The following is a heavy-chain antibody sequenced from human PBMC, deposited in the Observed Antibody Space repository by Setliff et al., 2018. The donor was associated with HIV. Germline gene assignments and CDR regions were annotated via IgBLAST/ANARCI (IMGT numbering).Heavy chain of an antibody. J-gene: IGHJ4*02. CDR3: ARHSSSDY. CDR1: GDSISSYS. V-gene: IGHV4-4*09. CDR2: IYSSGST. Sequence: SETLSLTCTVSGDSISSYSWNWIRQPPGKGLEWIGYIYSSGSTNYNPSLKIRVTMSADESKKQFSLKLNSVTAADTAVYYCARHSSSDYWGQGTLVTVSS.